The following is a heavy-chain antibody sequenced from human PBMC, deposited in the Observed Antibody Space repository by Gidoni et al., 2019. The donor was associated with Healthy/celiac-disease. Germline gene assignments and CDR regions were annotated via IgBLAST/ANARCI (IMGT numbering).Heavy chain of an antibody. CDR1: GYTFTSYY. D-gene: IGHD3-3*01. Sequence: QVQLVQSGAEVKKPGASVKVSCKASGYTFTSYYIHWWRQAPGQGLEWMGIINPSGGSTSYAQKFQGRVTMTRDTSTSTVYMELSSLRSEDTAVYYCASSGTTYYDFWSGYYGFDYWGQGTLVTVSS. V-gene: IGHV1-46*03. J-gene: IGHJ4*02. CDR2: INPSGGST. CDR3: ASSGTTYYDFWSGYYGFDY.